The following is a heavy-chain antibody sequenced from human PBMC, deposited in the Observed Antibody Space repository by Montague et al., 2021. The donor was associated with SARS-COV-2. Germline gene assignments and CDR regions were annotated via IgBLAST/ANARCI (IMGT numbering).Heavy chain of an antibody. Sequence: SETRSLTCSVSGGPISSYYWSWIRQSPGKGLEWIGYIFHSGITDYNPSLKSRVTISVDMSKNQFSLQLNSVTAADSAVYYCARTEYNWNDWFDPWGQGTLVTVSS. D-gene: IGHD1-20*01. CDR2: IFHSGIT. CDR3: ARTEYNWNDWFDP. J-gene: IGHJ5*02. CDR1: GGPISSYY. V-gene: IGHV4-59*13.